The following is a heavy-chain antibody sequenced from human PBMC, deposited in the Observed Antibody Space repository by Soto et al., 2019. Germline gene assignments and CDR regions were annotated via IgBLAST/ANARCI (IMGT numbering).Heavy chain of an antibody. CDR1: GFTVSSNY. CDR3: ARVERRTHYYGSGSYIGSYFDY. Sequence: EVQLVETGGGLIQPGGSLRLSCAASGFTVSSNYMSWVRQAPGKGLEWVSVIYSGGSTYYAGSVKGRFTISRDNSKNTLYLQMNSLRAEDTAVYYCARVERRTHYYGSGSYIGSYFDYWGQGTLVTVSS. CDR2: IYSGGST. V-gene: IGHV3-53*02. D-gene: IGHD3-10*01. J-gene: IGHJ4*02.